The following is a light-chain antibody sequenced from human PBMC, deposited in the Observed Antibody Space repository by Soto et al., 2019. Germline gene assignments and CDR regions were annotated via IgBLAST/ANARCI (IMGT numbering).Light chain of an antibody. CDR3: QQYNNWPLT. J-gene: IGKJ4*01. Sequence: EIVMTQSPGTLSVSPGERATLSCRASQSVTINLAWYQQKPGQAPRLLIYGASTRATGIPARFSGSGSGTEFTPTISSLLSEDFAVYYCQQYNNWPLTFGGGTKVEI. CDR1: QSVTIN. CDR2: GAS. V-gene: IGKV3-15*01.